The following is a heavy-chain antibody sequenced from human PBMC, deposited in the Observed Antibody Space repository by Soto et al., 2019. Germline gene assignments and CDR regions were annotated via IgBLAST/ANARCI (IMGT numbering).Heavy chain of an antibody. Sequence: SPSLSLTCAISWDSVSSNSDTWNWIRQSPSRGLEWLGRTYYRSKWYNDYGVSVKSRITIDPDISKNQFSLQLNSVTPEDTAVYYGTRDPEYFDHSRGTRYYYQYGMEVWVQVNRVPGS. CDR1: WDSVSSNSDT. D-gene: IGHD3-22*01. CDR2: TYYRSKWYN. CDR3: TRDPEYFDHSRGTRYYYQYGMEV. J-gene: IGHJ6*02. V-gene: IGHV6-1*01.